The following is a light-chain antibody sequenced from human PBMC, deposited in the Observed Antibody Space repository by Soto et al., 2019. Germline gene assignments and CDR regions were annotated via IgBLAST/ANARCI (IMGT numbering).Light chain of an antibody. V-gene: IGLV2-14*03. CDR2: DVS. CDR1: SSDVGGYNY. Sequence: QSVLTQPASVSGSPGQSITISCTGTSSDVGGYNYVSWYQQHPGKAPKVMIYDVSKRPSGISNRFSGSKSGNTASLTISGLQVEDEADYYCSSYTSGSTRVVFGGGTKVTFL. J-gene: IGLJ2*01. CDR3: SSYTSGSTRVV.